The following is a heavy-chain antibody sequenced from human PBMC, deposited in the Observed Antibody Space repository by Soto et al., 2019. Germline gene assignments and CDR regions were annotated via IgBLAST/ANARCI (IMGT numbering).Heavy chain of an antibody. CDR1: GFTFSSYE. D-gene: IGHD5-18*01. CDR3: ARSGYSYGAAYYGLDV. Sequence: GGSLRLSCAASGFTFSSYEMNWVRQAPGKGLEWVSYISSSGSTIYYADSVKGRFTISRDNAKNSLYLQMNSLRAEDTAVYYCARSGYSYGAAYYGLDVWGQGTMVTVSS. CDR2: ISSSGSTI. V-gene: IGHV3-48*03. J-gene: IGHJ6*02.